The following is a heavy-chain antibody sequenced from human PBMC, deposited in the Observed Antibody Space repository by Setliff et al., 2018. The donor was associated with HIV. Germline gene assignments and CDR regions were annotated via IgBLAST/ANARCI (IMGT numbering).Heavy chain of an antibody. Sequence: ASVKVSCKASGYTFNNYYMHWVRQAPGQGLEWMGIINPSDNRTYYAQKFQGRVTMTRDTSTSSVYMELRSLRSEDTAVYYCAREAEQGERSSSWYFDYWGQGTLVTVSS. CDR3: AREAEQGERSSSWYFDY. CDR2: INPSDNRT. CDR1: GYTFNNYY. V-gene: IGHV1-46*02. J-gene: IGHJ4*02. D-gene: IGHD6-6*01.